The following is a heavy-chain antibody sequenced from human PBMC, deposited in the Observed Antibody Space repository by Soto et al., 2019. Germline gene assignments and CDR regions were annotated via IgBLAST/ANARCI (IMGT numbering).Heavy chain of an antibody. CDR2: IYRDGTT. CDR1: AFTVRTNA. D-gene: IGHD1-26*01. J-gene: IGHJ4*02. CDR3: ARGVGGLDY. Sequence: LRLACAPSAFTVRTNAMTWVRQAPGKGLEWVSVIYRDGTTYYADSVKGRFTISRDNSKNKLFLDMNSLRVGDTAVYYCARGVGGLDYWGQGTVVTVSS. V-gene: IGHV3-53*01.